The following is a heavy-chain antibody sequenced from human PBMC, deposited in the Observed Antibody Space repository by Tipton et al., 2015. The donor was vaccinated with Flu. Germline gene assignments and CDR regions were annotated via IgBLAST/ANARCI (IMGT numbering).Heavy chain of an antibody. J-gene: IGHJ4*02. CDR2: IQYSGHT. D-gene: IGHD3-10*01. CDR3: ARHADRSWMLEF. V-gene: IGHV4-59*01. Sequence: GLVKPSETLSLTCSVSGGSINSSYWSWIRQSPGKGLEWIGNIQYSGHTNYNPSLKSRVTIAVDTSKNQFSLQLSSVAAADTAVYYCARHADRSWMLEFWGQGTLVTVSS. CDR1: GGSINSSY.